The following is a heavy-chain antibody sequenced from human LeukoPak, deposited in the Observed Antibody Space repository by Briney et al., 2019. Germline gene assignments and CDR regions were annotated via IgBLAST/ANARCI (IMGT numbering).Heavy chain of an antibody. D-gene: IGHD3-9*01. CDR3: ARRVGLTAYDY. Sequence: ASVKVSCKASGYTFTGYYMHWGRQAPGQGLEWMGWINPNSGGTKYAQKFQGRVTMTRDTSISTAYMEVSRLTSDDTAVYYCARRVGLTAYDYWGQGTLVTVSS. V-gene: IGHV1-2*02. J-gene: IGHJ4*02. CDR1: GYTFTGYY. CDR2: INPNSGGT.